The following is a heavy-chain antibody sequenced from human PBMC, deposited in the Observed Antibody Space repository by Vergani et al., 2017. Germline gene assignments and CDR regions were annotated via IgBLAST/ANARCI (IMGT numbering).Heavy chain of an antibody. J-gene: IGHJ2*01. CDR2: IYHSGST. CDR1: GYSISSSNW. CDR3: ARGGVDFWSGSPEGYFDL. V-gene: IGHV4-4*02. Sequence: QVQLQESGPGLVKPSETLSLTCTVSGYSISSSNWWSWVRQPPGKGLEWIGEIYHSGSTNYNPSLKSRVTISVDKSKNQFSLKLSSVTAADTAVYYCARGGVDFWSGSPEGYFDLWGRGTLVTVSS. D-gene: IGHD3-3*01.